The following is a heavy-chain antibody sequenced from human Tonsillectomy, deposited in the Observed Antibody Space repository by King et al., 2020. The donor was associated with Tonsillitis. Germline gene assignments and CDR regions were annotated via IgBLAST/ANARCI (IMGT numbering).Heavy chain of an antibody. CDR2: IYYSGST. D-gene: IGHD3-9*01. V-gene: IGHV4-31*03. CDR3: ARGGANFDWLSIPDAFDI. J-gene: IGHJ3*02. Sequence: VQLQESGPGLVKPSQTLSLTCTVSGGSISSGGYYWSWIRQHPGKGLEWIGYIYYSGSTYYNPSLKSRVTISVDTSKNQFSLKLSSVTAADTAVYDCARGGANFDWLSIPDAFDIWGQGXXVTVSS. CDR1: GGSISSGGYY.